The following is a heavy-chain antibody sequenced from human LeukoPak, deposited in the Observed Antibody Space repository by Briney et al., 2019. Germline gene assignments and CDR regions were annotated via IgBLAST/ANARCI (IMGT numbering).Heavy chain of an antibody. CDR2: VNHGGGT. V-gene: IGHV4-39*02. CDR3: GEVEYWVGF. J-gene: IGHJ4*02. CDR1: GGSVSRTNYY. D-gene: IGHD2/OR15-2a*01. Sequence: SETLSLTCTVSGGSVSRTNYYWAWIRQPPGKGLEWIGTVNHGGGTHHNTSLKSRVTISIDTSTNHFSLKLTSVTAEDTAVYYCGEVEYWVGFWGRGTLVTVSS.